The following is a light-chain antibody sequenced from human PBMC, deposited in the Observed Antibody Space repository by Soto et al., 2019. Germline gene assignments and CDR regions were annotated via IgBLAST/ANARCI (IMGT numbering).Light chain of an antibody. Sequence: EVVLTQSPRTLSLSPGERATLSCRASQSVSGSDLAWYQQKPGQAPRLLISGVSNRATGTPDRFSGSGSGTDFTLTISSLEPEDFAVFYCHQYGISPPTFGPGTKVDIK. CDR1: QSVSGSD. J-gene: IGKJ1*01. CDR3: HQYGISPPT. V-gene: IGKV3-20*01. CDR2: GVS.